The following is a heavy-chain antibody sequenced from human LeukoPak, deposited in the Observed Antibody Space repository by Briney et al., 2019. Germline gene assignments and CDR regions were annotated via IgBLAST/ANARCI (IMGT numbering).Heavy chain of an antibody. Sequence: SETLSLTCAVYGGSFSGYYWSWIRQPPGKGLEWIGEINHSGSTNYNPSLKSRVTISVDTSKNQFSLKLSSVTAADTAVYYCARNRMDVWGKGTPVTVSS. CDR3: ARNRMDV. CDR2: INHSGST. V-gene: IGHV4-34*01. J-gene: IGHJ6*04. CDR1: GGSFSGYY.